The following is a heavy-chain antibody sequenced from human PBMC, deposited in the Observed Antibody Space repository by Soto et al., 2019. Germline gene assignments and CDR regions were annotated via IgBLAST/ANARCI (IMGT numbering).Heavy chain of an antibody. V-gene: IGHV3-74*01. J-gene: IGHJ6*02. D-gene: IGHD5-18*01. CDR1: GFTFSSYW. CDR3: ARDHSYGFKRYYYGIDV. CDR2: INSDGSST. Sequence: EVQLVESGGGLVQPGGSLRLSCAASGFTFSSYWMHWVRQAPGKGLVWFARINSDGSSTCYADSVKGRFTISRDNAKNSLCLQMNSLRAEATTVYYCARDHSYGFKRYYYGIDVWGQGTTVTFSS.